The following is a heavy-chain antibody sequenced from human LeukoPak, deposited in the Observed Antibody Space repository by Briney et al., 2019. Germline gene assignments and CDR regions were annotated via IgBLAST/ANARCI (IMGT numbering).Heavy chain of an antibody. J-gene: IGHJ4*02. Sequence: ASVKVSCKASGYTFTSYAMHWVRQAPGQRLEWMGWINAGNGNTKYSQKFRGRVTITRDTSASTAYMELSSLRSEDTAVYYCARDLAVAGTFGYWGQGTLVTVSS. CDR3: ARDLAVAGTFGY. CDR1: GYTFTSYA. V-gene: IGHV1-3*01. CDR2: INAGNGNT. D-gene: IGHD6-19*01.